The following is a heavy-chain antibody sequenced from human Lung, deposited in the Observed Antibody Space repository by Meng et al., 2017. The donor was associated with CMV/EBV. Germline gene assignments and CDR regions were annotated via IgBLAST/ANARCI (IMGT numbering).Heavy chain of an antibody. CDR3: TRGGGTISIFGVARIVGGMDV. CDR2: ISYDGSNK. V-gene: IGHV3-30*04. Sequence: GGSLRLSCAASGFTFSSYAMHWVRQAPGKGLEWVAVISYDGSNKYYADSVKGRFTISRDNSKNTLYLQMNSLRVEDTAVYYRTRGGGTISIFGVARIVGGMDVWGQGTTVXVSS. CDR1: GFTFSSYA. J-gene: IGHJ6*02. D-gene: IGHD3-3*01.